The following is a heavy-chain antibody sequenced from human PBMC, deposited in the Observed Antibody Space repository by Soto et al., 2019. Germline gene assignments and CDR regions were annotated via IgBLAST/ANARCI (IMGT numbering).Heavy chain of an antibody. CDR2: IDPSDSYT. Sequence: ESLNISFNGSGYIFSEYCISWVLQMPFKVLEWMGKIDPSDSYTNYSPSFQGHVTISADKSISTAHLQWSSLKASDTALYYCARHSYYGSGTYHLSYWGQGSLVTVSS. V-gene: IGHV5-10-1*01. CDR3: ARHSYYGSGTYHLSY. D-gene: IGHD3-10*01. J-gene: IGHJ4*02. CDR1: GYIFSEYC.